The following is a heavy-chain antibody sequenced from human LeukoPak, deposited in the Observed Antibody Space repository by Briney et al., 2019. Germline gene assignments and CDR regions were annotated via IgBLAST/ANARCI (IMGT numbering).Heavy chain of an antibody. CDR1: GFIFDNYD. D-gene: IGHD2-15*01. CDR3: TRGLLDY. V-gene: IGHV3-9*01. J-gene: IGHJ4*02. CDR2: IRWNSGNI. Sequence: GGSLRLSCAASGFIFDNYDIHWVRQAPGKGLEWVSGIRWNSGNIGYADSVKGRFTISRDNAKNSLYSQMSSLRAEDTAMYYCTRGLLDYWGQGTLVTVSS.